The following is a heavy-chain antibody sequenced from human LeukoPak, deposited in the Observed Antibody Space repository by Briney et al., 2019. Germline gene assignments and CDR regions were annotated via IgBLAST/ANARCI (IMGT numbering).Heavy chain of an antibody. J-gene: IGHJ1*01. D-gene: IGHD3-16*01. CDR2: IWYDGSNK. CDR3: ARDQRPGWGEYFQH. CDR1: GFTFSSYG. Sequence: QPGRSLRLSCAASGFTFSSYGMHWVRQAPGKGLEWVAVIWYDGSNKYYADSVKGRFTISRDNSKNTVYLQMNSLRVEDTAVYYCARDQRPGWGEYFQHWGQGTLVTVSS. V-gene: IGHV3-33*08.